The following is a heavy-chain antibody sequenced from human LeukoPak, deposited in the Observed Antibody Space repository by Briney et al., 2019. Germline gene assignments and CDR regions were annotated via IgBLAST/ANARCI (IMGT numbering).Heavy chain of an antibody. D-gene: IGHD1-7*01. V-gene: IGHV4-39*01. Sequence: SETLSLTCTVSGGSISNSVYYWGWIRQPPGKGLDWIGSIYYSGSTYYNPSLKSRVTISVDTSKNQFSLKLSSVTAADTAVYYCAGGTTYAMDVWGQGTTVTVSS. J-gene: IGHJ6*02. CDR3: AGGTTYAMDV. CDR2: IYYSGST. CDR1: GGSISNSVYY.